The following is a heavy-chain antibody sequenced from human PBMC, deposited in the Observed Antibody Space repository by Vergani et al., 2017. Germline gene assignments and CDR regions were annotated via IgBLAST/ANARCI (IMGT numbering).Heavy chain of an antibody. CDR3: ARHKSRGSPSLAVAGYNWFDP. CDR2: IYSGGST. J-gene: IGHJ5*02. V-gene: IGHV3-66*02. CDR1: GFTFSSYA. Sequence: EVQLLESGGGLVQPGGSLRLSCAASGFTFSSYAMSWVRQAPGKGLEWVSVIYSGGSTYYADSVKGRFTISRDNSKNTLYLQMNSLRAEDTAVYYCARHKSRGSPSLAVAGYNWFDPWGQGTLVTVSS. D-gene: IGHD6-19*01.